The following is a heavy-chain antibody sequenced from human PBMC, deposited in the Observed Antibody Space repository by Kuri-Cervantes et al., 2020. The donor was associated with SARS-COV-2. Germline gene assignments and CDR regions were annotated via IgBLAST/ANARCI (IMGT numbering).Heavy chain of an antibody. CDR1: GYTFTSYD. D-gene: IGHD3-9*01. CDR2: MNPNSGNT. V-gene: IGHV1-8*01. Sequence: ASVKVSCKASGYTFTSYDINWVRQATGQGLEWMGWMNPNSGNTGYAQKFQGRVTMTRNTSISTAYMELSSLRSEDTAVYYCTRDGYRLLRYFDWLLPDYWGQGTLVTVSS. J-gene: IGHJ4*02. CDR3: TRDGYRLLRYFDWLLPDY.